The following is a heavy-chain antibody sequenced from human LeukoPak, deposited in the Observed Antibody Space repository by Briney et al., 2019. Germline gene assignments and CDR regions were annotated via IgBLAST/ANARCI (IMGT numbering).Heavy chain of an antibody. D-gene: IGHD5-24*01. CDR3: ARSEMATVFDY. CDR2: IYPGDSDT. CDR1: GYRFTSYW. J-gene: IGHJ4*02. V-gene: IGHV5-51*01. Sequence: HGESLQISCKGSGYRFTSYWIGWVRQMPGKGLEWMGIIYPGDSDTRYSPSFQGQVTISADKSISTAYLQWSSLKASDTAMYYCARSEMATVFDYWGQGTLVTVSS.